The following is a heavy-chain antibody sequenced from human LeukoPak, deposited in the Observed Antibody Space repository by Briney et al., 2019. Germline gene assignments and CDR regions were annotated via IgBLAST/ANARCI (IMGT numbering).Heavy chain of an antibody. D-gene: IGHD1-1*01. CDR3: ATTTRSAPLDY. Sequence: GGSLRLSCAASGFTFSNYWVSWVRQTPGKGLEWLANIKQDGSEKQYVDSVKGRFTISRDNAKNSLYLQMNNLRAEDTAVYYCATTTRSAPLDYWGQGTLVTVSS. J-gene: IGHJ4*02. CDR1: GFTFSNYW. V-gene: IGHV3-7*01. CDR2: IKQDGSEK.